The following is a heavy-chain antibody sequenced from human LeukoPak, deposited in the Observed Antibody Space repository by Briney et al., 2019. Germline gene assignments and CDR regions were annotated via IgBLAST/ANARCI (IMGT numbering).Heavy chain of an antibody. CDR2: IIPIFGTA. J-gene: IGHJ6*03. D-gene: IGHD5-12*01. Sequence: SVKVSCKASGYTFTSYYMHWVRQAPGQGLEWMGGIIPIFGTANYAQKFQGRVTITADESTSTAYMELSSLRSEDTAVYYCATGSGYSGYDWGDYYYYMDVWGKGTTVTISS. CDR1: GYTFTSYY. V-gene: IGHV1-69*13. CDR3: ATGSGYSGYDWGDYYYYMDV.